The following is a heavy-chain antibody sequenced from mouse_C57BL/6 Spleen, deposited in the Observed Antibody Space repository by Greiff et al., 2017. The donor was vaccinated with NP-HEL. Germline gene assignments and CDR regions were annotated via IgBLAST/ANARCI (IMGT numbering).Heavy chain of an antibody. CDR3: ARSEGNYAFAY. CDR2: INPGSGGT. V-gene: IGHV1-54*01. J-gene: IGHJ3*01. D-gene: IGHD2-1*01. CDR1: GYAFTNYL. Sequence: VQLVESGAELVRPGTSVKVSCKASGYAFTNYLIEWVKQRPGQGLEWIGVINPGSGGTNYNEKFKGKATLTADKSSSTAYMQLSSLTSEDAAVYFCARSEGNYAFAYWGQGTLVTVSA.